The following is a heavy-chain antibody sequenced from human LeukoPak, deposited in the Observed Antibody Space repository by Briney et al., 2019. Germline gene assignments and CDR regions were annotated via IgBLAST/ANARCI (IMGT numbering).Heavy chain of an antibody. CDR2: ITSNGGST. D-gene: IGHD5-12*01. CDR3: VKPLGSSGYGYYFDY. V-gene: IGHV3-64D*06. CDR1: GFTFSSYA. Sequence: GRSLRLSCSASGFTFSSYAMHWVRQAPGKGLEDVSAITSNGGSTYYADSVKGRFTISRDNSKNTLYLQMSSLRVEDTALYYCVKPLGSSGYGYYFDYWGQGTLVTVSS. J-gene: IGHJ4*02.